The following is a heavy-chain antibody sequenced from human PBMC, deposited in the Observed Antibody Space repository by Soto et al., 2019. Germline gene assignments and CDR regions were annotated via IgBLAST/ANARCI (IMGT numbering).Heavy chain of an antibody. V-gene: IGHV3-23*01. CDR3: AKAWYSSSWYKSGYYYGMDV. J-gene: IGHJ6*02. D-gene: IGHD6-13*01. Sequence: EVQLLESGGGLVQPGGSLRLSCAASGFTFSSYAMSWVRQAPGKGLEWVSAISGSGGSKYYADSVKGRFTISRDNSKNTLYLHMNSLRAEDTAVYYCAKAWYSSSWYKSGYYYGMDVWGQGTTVTVSS. CDR1: GFTFSSYA. CDR2: ISGSGGSK.